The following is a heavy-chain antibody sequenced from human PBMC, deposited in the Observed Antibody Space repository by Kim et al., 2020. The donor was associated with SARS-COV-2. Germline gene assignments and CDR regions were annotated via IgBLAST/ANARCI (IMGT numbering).Heavy chain of an antibody. J-gene: IGHJ4*02. V-gene: IGHV4-34*01. CDR3: ARGRRVLYSNYRQSHLYYFDY. Sequence: SETLSLTCAVYGGSFSGYYWSWIRQPPGKGLEWIGEINHSGSTNYNPSLKSRVTISVDTSKNQFSLKLSSVTAADTAVYYCARGRRVLYSNYRQSHLYYFDYWGQGTLVTVSS. CDR1: GGSFSGYY. D-gene: IGHD4-4*01. CDR2: INHSGST.